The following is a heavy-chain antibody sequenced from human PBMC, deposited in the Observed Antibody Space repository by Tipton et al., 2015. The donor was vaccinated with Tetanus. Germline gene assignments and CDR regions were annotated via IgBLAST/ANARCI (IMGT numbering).Heavy chain of an antibody. CDR1: GYNFTNYW. V-gene: IGHV5-10-1*01. Sequence: EVQLVQSGAEVKKPGESLRISCKGSGYNFTNYWISWVRQMPGKGLEWMGRIDPDDSYTNYSPSFQGHVTISADKSISTAYLQWSSLKASDTAMYYCARPYPDYDSSGYYYNYGMDVWGQGTTVTVSS. J-gene: IGHJ6*02. D-gene: IGHD3-22*01. CDR3: ARPYPDYDSSGYYYNYGMDV. CDR2: IDPDDSYT.